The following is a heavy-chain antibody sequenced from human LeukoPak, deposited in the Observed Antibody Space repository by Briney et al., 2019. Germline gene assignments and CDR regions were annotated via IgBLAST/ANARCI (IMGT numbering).Heavy chain of an antibody. V-gene: IGHV1-24*01. CDR1: GYTLNEIS. D-gene: IGHD2-2*01. J-gene: IGHJ4*02. CDR2: FDPEDGET. CDR3: TTGLLGYCSSTTCYGGVC. Sequence: ASVKVSCKVSGYTLNEISIHWVRQAPGKGLEWMGGFDPEDGETIYAQKFQGRVTMTEDTSTDTAYMELSSLRSEDTAVYYCTTGLLGYCSSTTCYGGVCWGQGTLVAVSS.